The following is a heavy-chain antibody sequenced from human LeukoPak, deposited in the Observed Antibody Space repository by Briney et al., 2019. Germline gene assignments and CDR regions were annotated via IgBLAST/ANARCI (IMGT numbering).Heavy chain of an antibody. D-gene: IGHD5-12*01. CDR2: IKGDGTIT. V-gene: IGHV3-74*01. CDR3: ARDLTVATIRTPLQH. Sequence: PGGSLRLSCAASGFTFTSWSLHWVRQAPGKGLVWVSRIKGDGTITNYADSVKGRFTISRDNAKNTLYLQMNSLRAEDTAVYYCARDLTVATIRTPLQHWGQGTLLTVSS. J-gene: IGHJ1*01. CDR1: GFTFTSWS.